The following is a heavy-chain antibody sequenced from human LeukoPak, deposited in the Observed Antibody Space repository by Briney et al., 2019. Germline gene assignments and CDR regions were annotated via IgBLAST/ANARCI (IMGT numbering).Heavy chain of an antibody. J-gene: IGHJ4*02. V-gene: IGHV3-74*01. Sequence: QPGGSLRLSCVASGFTFSNYWIHWVRQAPGKGLVWVSRTNNDGSSTTYADFVKGRFTSSRDNAKNTLYLQMDSLRAEDTAVYYCTRSVFPYCFDCWGQGTLVTVSS. CDR2: TNNDGSST. CDR1: GFTFSNYW. CDR3: TRSVFPYCFDC. D-gene: IGHD1-26*01.